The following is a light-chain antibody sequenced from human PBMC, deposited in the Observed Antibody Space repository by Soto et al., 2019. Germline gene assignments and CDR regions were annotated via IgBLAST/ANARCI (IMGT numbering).Light chain of an antibody. CDR2: TAS. Sequence: DFQLTQSPSFLSASVGDRVTITCRASQGIGSYLAWYQQKPGKAPKLLIYTASTLQTGVPSRFSGSGSGTEFTHTISSLQPEDFATYYCQQLNTYPITFGQGTRLEIK. CDR3: QQLNTYPIT. J-gene: IGKJ5*01. V-gene: IGKV1-9*01. CDR1: QGIGSY.